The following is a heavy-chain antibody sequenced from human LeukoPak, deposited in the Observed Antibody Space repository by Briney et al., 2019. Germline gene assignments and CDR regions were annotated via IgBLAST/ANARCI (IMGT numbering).Heavy chain of an antibody. V-gene: IGHV5-51*01. CDR2: IYPGDSDT. CDR3: ASASLGATFSFDP. CDR1: GYSFTSYW. J-gene: IGHJ5*02. Sequence: GESLKISCKGSGYSFTSYWIGWVRQMPGKGLEWMGIIYPGDSDTRYSPSFKGQVTISADKSITTAYLQWSSLKASDTAMYYCASASLGATFSFDPWGQGTLVTVSS. D-gene: IGHD1-26*01.